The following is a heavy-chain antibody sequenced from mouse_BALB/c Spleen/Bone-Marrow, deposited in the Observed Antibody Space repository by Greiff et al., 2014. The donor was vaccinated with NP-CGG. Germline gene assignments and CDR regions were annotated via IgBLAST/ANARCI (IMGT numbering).Heavy chain of an antibody. V-gene: IGHV1-15*01. CDR3: TRRWLRRGFDY. CDR2: IDPETGGT. D-gene: IGHD2-2*01. J-gene: IGHJ2*01. Sequence: QVQLKQSGAELVRPGASVTLSCKASGYTFTDYEMHWVKQTPVHGLEWIGAIDPETGGTAYNQKFKGKATLTADKSSSTAYMELRSLTSEDSAVYYCTRRWLRRGFDYWAKAPLSQSPQ. CDR1: GYTFTDYE.